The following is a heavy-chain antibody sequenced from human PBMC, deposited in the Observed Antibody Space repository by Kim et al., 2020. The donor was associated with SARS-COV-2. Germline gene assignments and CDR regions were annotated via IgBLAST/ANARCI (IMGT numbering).Heavy chain of an antibody. V-gene: IGHV4-39*01. Sequence: VKTRVTISVDTSKNQFSLKLSSVTAADTAVYYCASLYYDFWSGYFHAFDIWGQGTMVTVSS. CDR3: ASLYYDFWSGYFHAFDI. J-gene: IGHJ3*02. D-gene: IGHD3-3*01.